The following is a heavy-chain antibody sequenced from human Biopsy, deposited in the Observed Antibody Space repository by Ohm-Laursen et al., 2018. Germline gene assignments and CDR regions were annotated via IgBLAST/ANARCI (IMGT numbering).Heavy chain of an antibody. D-gene: IGHD3-3*01. Sequence: SLRLSCSASGFSVNDNYMSWVRQAPGKRLEWVAVIWYDGRNQYYADFVKGRFTISRDNSKNTLYLQMNSLRAEDTAVYFCAREIYPTTIYRPVDSWGQGTLVTVSS. J-gene: IGHJ5*01. CDR2: IWYDGRNQ. CDR3: AREIYPTTIYRPVDS. CDR1: GFSVNDNY. V-gene: IGHV3-33*08.